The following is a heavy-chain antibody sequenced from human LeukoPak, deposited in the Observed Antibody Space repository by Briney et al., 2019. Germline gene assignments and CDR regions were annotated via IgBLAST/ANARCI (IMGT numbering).Heavy chain of an antibody. Sequence: GGSLGLSGEASGFPFRDYYMSWIPRAPGKGLEGVSYISNSGGAMYYADSVKGRFTISRDNAKNSLFLQMNSLRAEDTAVYYCARAGDISGYYLYFDYWGQGALVTVSS. D-gene: IGHD3-22*01. CDR3: ARAGDISGYYLYFDY. CDR1: GFPFRDYY. J-gene: IGHJ4*02. V-gene: IGHV3-11*01. CDR2: ISNSGGAM.